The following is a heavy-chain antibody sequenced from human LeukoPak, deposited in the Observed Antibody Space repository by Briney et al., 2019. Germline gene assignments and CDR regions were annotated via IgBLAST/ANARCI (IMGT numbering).Heavy chain of an antibody. CDR1: GFTFSSYW. D-gene: IGHD1-26*01. J-gene: IGHJ6*02. V-gene: IGHV3-74*01. CDR2: INTDGSST. Sequence: GGSLRLSCAASGFTFSSYWMHWVRQAPGKGLVWVSRINTDGSSTSYADSVKGRFTISRDNSKNTLYLQMNSLRAEDTAVYYCARVVVGARLSYYGMDVWGQGTTVTVSS. CDR3: ARVVVGARLSYYGMDV.